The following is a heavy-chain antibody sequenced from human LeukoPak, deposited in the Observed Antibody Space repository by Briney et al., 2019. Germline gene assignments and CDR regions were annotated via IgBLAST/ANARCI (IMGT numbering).Heavy chain of an antibody. CDR3: ARGTQSVEWLRKRSASFDY. J-gene: IGHJ4*02. V-gene: IGHV4-59*01. CDR2: IYYSGST. D-gene: IGHD5-12*01. Sequence: SETLSLTCTVPGGSISSYYWSWIRQPPGKGLEWIGYIYYSGSTNYNPSLKSRVTISVDTSKNQFSLKLSSVTTADTAVYYCARGTQSVEWLRKRSASFDYWGQGTLVTVSS. CDR1: GGSISSYY.